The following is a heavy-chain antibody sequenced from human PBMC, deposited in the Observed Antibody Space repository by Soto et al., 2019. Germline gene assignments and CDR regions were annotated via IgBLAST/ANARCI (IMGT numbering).Heavy chain of an antibody. CDR3: ARQDYSNYRGGMDV. V-gene: IGHV5-51*01. CDR2: IYPSDSDI. D-gene: IGHD2-2*01. Sequence: GESLKISCRTSGYSFTSHWIAWVRQMPGKGLEWMGIIYPSDSDIRYRPSFQGQVTISVDKSISTAYLQWSSLKASDTATYYCARQDYSNYRGGMDVWGQGTTVTVSS. CDR1: GYSFTSHW. J-gene: IGHJ6*02.